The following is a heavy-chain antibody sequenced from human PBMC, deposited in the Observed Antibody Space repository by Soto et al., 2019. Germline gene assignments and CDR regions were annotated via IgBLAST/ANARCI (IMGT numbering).Heavy chain of an antibody. D-gene: IGHD3-3*01. V-gene: IGHV4-34*01. CDR2: INHSGST. J-gene: IGHJ4*02. CDR3: ARVSWVLRFYDY. CDR1: GGSFSGYY. Sequence: QVQLQQWGAGLLKPSETLSLTCAVYGGSFSGYYWSWIRQPPGKGLEWIGEINHSGSTNYNPSLKSRVPISVDTSKNQFSLKLSSVTAADTAVYYCARVSWVLRFYDYWGQGTLVTVSS.